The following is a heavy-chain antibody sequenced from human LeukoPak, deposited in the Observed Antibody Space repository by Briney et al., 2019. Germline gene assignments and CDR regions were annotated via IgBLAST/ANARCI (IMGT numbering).Heavy chain of an antibody. D-gene: IGHD6-13*01. CDR1: GASISSYY. V-gene: IGHV4-59*08. Sequence: PSETLSLTCSVSGASISSYYWTWIRQPPGKGLEWIGYIHYSGSTNYNPSLKSRVTISLDTSKNQFSLKLSSVTAADTAVYYCARHDYSSSWYYFDYWGQGTLVTVSS. CDR3: ARHDYSSSWYYFDY. J-gene: IGHJ4*02. CDR2: IHYSGST.